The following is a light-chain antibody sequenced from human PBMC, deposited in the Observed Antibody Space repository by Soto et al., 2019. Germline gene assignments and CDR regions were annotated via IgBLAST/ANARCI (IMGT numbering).Light chain of an antibody. J-gene: IGKJ1*01. CDR2: GAS. CDR1: QSVSSNY. Sequence: DIVLTQSPGTLSLSPGDRATLSCRASQSVSSNYLAWYQRKPGQAPRLLIYGASNSATGIPNRFSGSGSVTDFTLTITRLEPEDFVVYYCQQYGSSPPTFGQRTKVEI. CDR3: QQYGSSPPT. V-gene: IGKV3-20*01.